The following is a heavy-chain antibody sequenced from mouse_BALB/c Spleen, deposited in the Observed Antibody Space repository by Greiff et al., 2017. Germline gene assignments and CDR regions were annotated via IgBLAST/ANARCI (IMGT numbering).Heavy chain of an antibody. V-gene: IGHV1-18*01. CDR2: INPNNGGT. CDR3: ARSMMVRYWYFDV. CDR1: GYAFTDYN. D-gene: IGHD2-3*01. Sequence: EVQLQQSGPELVKPGASVKIPCKASGYAFTDYNMDWVKQSHGKSLEWIGDINPNNGGTIYNQKFKGKATLTVDKSSSTAYMELRSLTSEDTAVYYCARSMMVRYWYFDVWGAGTAVTVS. J-gene: IGHJ1*01.